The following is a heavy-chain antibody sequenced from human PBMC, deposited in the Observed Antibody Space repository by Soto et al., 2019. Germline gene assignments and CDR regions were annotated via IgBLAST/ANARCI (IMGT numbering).Heavy chain of an antibody. D-gene: IGHD2-15*01. CDR2: IITYIGAA. V-gene: IGHV1-69*13. Sequence: ASVKVSCKASGYTFSRSGISWVRQAPGQGLEWMGGIITYIGAANYAQKFQGRVTITADESTSTAYMELSSLRSEDTAVYYCARDHKDIHYYYGMDVWGQGTTVTVS. J-gene: IGHJ6*02. CDR1: GYTFSRSG. CDR3: ARDHKDIHYYYGMDV.